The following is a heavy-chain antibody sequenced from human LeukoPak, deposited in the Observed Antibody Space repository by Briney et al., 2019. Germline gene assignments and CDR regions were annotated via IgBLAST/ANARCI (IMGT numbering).Heavy chain of an antibody. Sequence: SETLSLTCTVSGYSISSGYYWGWIRRPPGKGLEWIGSIYHSGSTYYNPSLKSRVTISVDTSKNQFSLKLSSVTAADTAVYYCARGRRDGYNLEYFDKWGQGTLVTVSS. CDR1: GYSISSGYY. CDR3: ARGRRDGYNLEYFDK. D-gene: IGHD5-24*01. CDR2: IYHSGST. J-gene: IGHJ4*02. V-gene: IGHV4-38-2*02.